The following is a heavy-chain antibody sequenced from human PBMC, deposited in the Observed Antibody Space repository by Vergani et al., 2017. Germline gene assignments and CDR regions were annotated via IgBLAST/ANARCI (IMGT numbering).Heavy chain of an antibody. Sequence: DVRLVESGGGVVQPGGSLRPPCAAPGFTFSAYSMNWVRQTPGKGLEWISYIGVSDNSIYYADSVMGRFAISRDNARNLLFLQMNSLRADDSALYFCVRDPDYSTFDSWGQGTLVTVS. D-gene: IGHD4-11*01. CDR1: GFTFSAYS. V-gene: IGHV3-48*01. CDR2: IGVSDNSI. J-gene: IGHJ4*02. CDR3: VRDPDYSTFDS.